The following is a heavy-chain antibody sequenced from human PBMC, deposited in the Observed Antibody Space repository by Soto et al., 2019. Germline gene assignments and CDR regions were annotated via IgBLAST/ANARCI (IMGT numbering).Heavy chain of an antibody. J-gene: IGHJ6*02. Sequence: GESLKTSCKGSGYSFTSYWIGWVRQMPGKGLEWMGIIYPGDSDTRYSPSFQGQVTISADKSISTAYLQWSSLKASDTAMYYCARQEVAGTGSYYYGMDVWGQGTTVTVSS. CDR1: GYSFTSYW. CDR2: IYPGDSDT. D-gene: IGHD6-19*01. V-gene: IGHV5-51*01. CDR3: ARQEVAGTGSYYYGMDV.